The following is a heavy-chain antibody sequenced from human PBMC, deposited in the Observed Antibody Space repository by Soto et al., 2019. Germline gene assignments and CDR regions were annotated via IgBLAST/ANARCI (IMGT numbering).Heavy chain of an antibody. J-gene: IGHJ4*02. CDR3: AKGSHSDILTVFHGFDY. Sequence: EVQLLESGGGLVQPGGSLRLSCAASGFTFSNYAMSWVRQAPGKGLEWVSSISGGGGGTHYADSVKGRLTISRDNSKNTLYLQMNTLRAVASPVYYCAKGSHSDILTVFHGFDYWCQVTLVTVSS. V-gene: IGHV3-23*01. CDR2: ISGGGGGT. CDR1: GFTFSNYA. D-gene: IGHD3-9*01.